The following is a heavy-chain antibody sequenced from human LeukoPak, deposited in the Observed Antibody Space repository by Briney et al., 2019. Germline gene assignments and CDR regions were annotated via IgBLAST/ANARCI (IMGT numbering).Heavy chain of an antibody. D-gene: IGHD3-22*01. Sequence: PSETLSLTCAVYGGSFSGYYWSWIRQPPGKGLEWIGEINHSGSTNYNPSLKSRVTISVDTSKNQFSLKLSSVTAADTAVYYCAREGVKPYYYDSSGYFDYWGQGTLVTVSP. CDR2: INHSGST. CDR1: GGSFSGYY. CDR3: AREGVKPYYYDSSGYFDY. V-gene: IGHV4-34*01. J-gene: IGHJ4*02.